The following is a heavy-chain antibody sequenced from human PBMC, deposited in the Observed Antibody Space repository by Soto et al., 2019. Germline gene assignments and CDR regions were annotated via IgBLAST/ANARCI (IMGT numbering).Heavy chain of an antibody. V-gene: IGHV4-39*01. J-gene: IGHJ4*02. Sequence: NPSETLSLTCTVSGGSISSSSYYWGWIRQPPGKGLEWIGSIYYSGSTYYNPSLKSRVTISVDTSKNQFSLKLSSVTAADTAVYYCARLWGLTETHGYWGQGTLVTVSS. CDR1: GGSISSSSYY. CDR2: IYYSGST. CDR3: ARLWGLTETHGY. D-gene: IGHD3-16*01.